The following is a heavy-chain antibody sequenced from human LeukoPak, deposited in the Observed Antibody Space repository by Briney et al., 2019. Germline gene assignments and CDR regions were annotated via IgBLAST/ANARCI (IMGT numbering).Heavy chain of an antibody. J-gene: IGHJ6*02. Sequence: GGSPRLSCAASGFTFSSYGMHWVRQAPGKGLEWVAAIWSDGSSKHYADSVKGRFTISRDNSKNTLYLQMSSLRAEDTALYYCARGQPPSYYDMDVWGQGTTVTVSS. CDR2: IWSDGSSK. D-gene: IGHD6-13*01. V-gene: IGHV3-33*01. CDR1: GFTFSSYG. CDR3: ARGQPPSYYDMDV.